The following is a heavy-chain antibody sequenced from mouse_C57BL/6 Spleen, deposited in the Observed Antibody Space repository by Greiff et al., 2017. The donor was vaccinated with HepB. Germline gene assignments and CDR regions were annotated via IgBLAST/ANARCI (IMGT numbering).Heavy chain of an antibody. Sequence: VQLQQSGPELVKPGASVKISCKASGYAFSSSWMNWVKQRPGKGLEWIGRIYPGDGDTNYNGKFKGKATLTADKSSSTAYMQLSSLTSEDSAVYLCARERTGTGWYFDVWGTGTTVTVSS. V-gene: IGHV1-82*01. D-gene: IGHD4-1*01. CDR3: ARERTGTGWYFDV. J-gene: IGHJ1*03. CDR2: IYPGDGDT. CDR1: GYAFSSSW.